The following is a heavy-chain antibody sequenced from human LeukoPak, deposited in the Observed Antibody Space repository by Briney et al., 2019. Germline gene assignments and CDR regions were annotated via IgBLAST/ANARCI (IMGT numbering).Heavy chain of an antibody. CDR2: IIPILGIA. D-gene: IGHD3-22*01. CDR1: GGTFSSYT. CDR3: ARYQYYYDSSGYPVDC. V-gene: IGHV1-69*02. Sequence: SVKVSCKASGGTFSSYTISWVRQAPGQWLEWMGRIIPILGIANYAQKFQGRVTITADKSTSTAYMELSSLRSEDTAVYYCARYQYYYDSSGYPVDCWGQGTLVTVSS. J-gene: IGHJ4*02.